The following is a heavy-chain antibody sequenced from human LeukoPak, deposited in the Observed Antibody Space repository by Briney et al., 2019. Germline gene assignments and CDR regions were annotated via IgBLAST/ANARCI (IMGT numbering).Heavy chain of an antibody. J-gene: IGHJ6*03. CDR1: GFTVSSNY. CDR2: IYSGGST. Sequence: GGSLRLSCAASGFTVSSNYMSWVRQTPGKGLEWVSVIYSGGSTYYADSVKGRFTISRDDSKNTLYLQMNSLRAEDTAVYYCAKVTAVQYYYYYYYIDIWGKGTTVTISS. V-gene: IGHV3-53*01. D-gene: IGHD3-10*02. CDR3: AKVTAVQYYYYYYYIDI.